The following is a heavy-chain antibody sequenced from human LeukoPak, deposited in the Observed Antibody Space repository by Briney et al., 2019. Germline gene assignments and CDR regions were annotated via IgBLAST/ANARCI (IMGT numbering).Heavy chain of an antibody. CDR1: GGSISSSSYY. Sequence: PSETLSLTCTVPGGSISSSSYYWGWIRQPPGKGLEWIGSIYYSGSTYYNPSLKSRVTISVDTSKNQFSLKLSPVTAADTAVYYCARALEASYDNDYWGQGTLVTVSS. D-gene: IGHD5-12*01. V-gene: IGHV4-39*07. CDR3: ARALEASYDNDY. J-gene: IGHJ4*02. CDR2: IYYSGST.